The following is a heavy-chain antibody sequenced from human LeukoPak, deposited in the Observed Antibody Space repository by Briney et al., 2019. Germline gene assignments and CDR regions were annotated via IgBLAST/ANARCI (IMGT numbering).Heavy chain of an antibody. J-gene: IGHJ4*02. CDR3: ARGHYYYDSSGYSN. D-gene: IGHD3-22*01. CDR2: IYYSGST. Sequence: SETLSLTCTVSGGSISSSSYYWGWIRQPPGKGLEWIGSIYYSGSTYYNPSLKSRVTISVDTSKNQSSLKLSSVTAADTAVYYCARGHYYYDSSGYSNWGQGTLVTVSS. V-gene: IGHV4-39*01. CDR1: GGSISSSSYY.